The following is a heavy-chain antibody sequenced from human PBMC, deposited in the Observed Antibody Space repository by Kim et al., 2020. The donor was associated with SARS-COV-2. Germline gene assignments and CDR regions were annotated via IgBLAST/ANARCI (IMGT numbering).Heavy chain of an antibody. CDR2: ITTTSSQR. CDR3: ARDQTTYPDY. D-gene: IGHD1-7*01. CDR1: GFSFSKYD. V-gene: IGHV3-21*01. Sequence: GGSLRLSCAASGFSFSKYDMNWIRQAPGKGLEWVSYITTTSSQRHYADSVKGRFTISRDNAKNSLFLQMNSLRAEDTAVYFCARDQTTYPDYWGQGTLVT. J-gene: IGHJ4*02.